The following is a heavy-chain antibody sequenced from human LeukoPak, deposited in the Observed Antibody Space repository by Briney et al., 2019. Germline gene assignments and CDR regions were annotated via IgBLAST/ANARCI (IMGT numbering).Heavy chain of an antibody. Sequence: PGGSLRLSCAASGFTFSNYAMSWVRQAPGKGLEWLSSISGSGGNTYYANSVKGRFTISRDNFKITLDLQLNSLRAEDTAVYYCARLHRAATNWFDPWGQGTLVTVSS. J-gene: IGHJ5*02. CDR3: ARLHRAATNWFDP. D-gene: IGHD2-15*01. CDR1: GFTFSNYA. CDR2: ISGSGGNT. V-gene: IGHV3-23*01.